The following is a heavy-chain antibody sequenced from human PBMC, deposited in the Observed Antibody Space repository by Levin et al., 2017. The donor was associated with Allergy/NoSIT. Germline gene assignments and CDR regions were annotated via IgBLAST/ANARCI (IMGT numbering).Heavy chain of an antibody. Sequence: GSLRLSCAVSGGSITSSDWWTWVRQPPGKALEWIGEIHHTGTTNYNPSLKSPVTLSVDKSRNQFSLTLTSVTAADTAVYYCASGVEYCSSTHCYFSTLRFDPWGQGTLVSVSS. CDR3: ASGVEYCSSTHCYFSTLRFDP. D-gene: IGHD2-2*01. CDR1: GGSITSSDW. V-gene: IGHV4-4*02. CDR2: IHHTGTT. J-gene: IGHJ5*02.